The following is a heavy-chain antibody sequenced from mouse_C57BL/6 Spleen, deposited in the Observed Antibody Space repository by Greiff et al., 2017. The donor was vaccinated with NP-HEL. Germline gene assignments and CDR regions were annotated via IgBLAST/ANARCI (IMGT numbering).Heavy chain of an antibody. Sequence: VQLQESGPELVKPGASVKISCKASGYTFTDYYINWVKQRPGQGLEWIGWIFPGSGSTYYNEKFKGKATLTVDKSSSTAYMLLSSLTSEDSAVYFCARPRSTMVTTAWFAYWGQGTLVTVSA. CDR3: ARPRSTMVTTAWFAY. D-gene: IGHD2-1*01. CDR1: GYTFTDYY. CDR2: IFPGSGST. J-gene: IGHJ3*01. V-gene: IGHV1-75*01.